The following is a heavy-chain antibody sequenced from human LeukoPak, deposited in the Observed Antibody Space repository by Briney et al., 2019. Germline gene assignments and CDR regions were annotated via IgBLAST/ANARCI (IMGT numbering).Heavy chain of an antibody. V-gene: IGHV3-21*01. CDR3: ARDQDSYGQDYYDSSGYYR. CDR2: ISSSSSYI. CDR1: GFTFSSYS. J-gene: IGHJ4*02. Sequence: GGSLRLSCAASGFTFSSYSMNWVRHAPGKGLEWVSSISSSSSYIYYADSVKGRFTIPRDNAKNSLYLQMNSLRAEDTAVYYCARDQDSYGQDYYDSSGYYRWGPGTLVTVSS. D-gene: IGHD3-22*01.